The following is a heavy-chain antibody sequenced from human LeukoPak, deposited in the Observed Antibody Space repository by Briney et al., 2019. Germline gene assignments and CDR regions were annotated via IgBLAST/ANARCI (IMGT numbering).Heavy chain of an antibody. J-gene: IGHJ6*02. V-gene: IGHV1-69*01. D-gene: IGHD6-13*01. CDR3: ARDRRLYSSSWYKGPYYYGMDV. CDR1: GGTFSSYA. CDR2: IIPIFGTA. Sequence: GASVKVSCTASGGTFSSYAISWVRQAPGQGLEWMGGIIPIFGTANYAQKFQGRVTITADESTSTAYMELSSLRSEDTAVYYCARDRRLYSSSWYKGPYYYGMDVWGQGTTVTVSS.